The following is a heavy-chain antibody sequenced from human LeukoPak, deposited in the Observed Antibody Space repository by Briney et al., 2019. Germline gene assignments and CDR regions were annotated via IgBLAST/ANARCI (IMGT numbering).Heavy chain of an antibody. CDR3: ARRHPYYYGMDV. CDR1: GDSVSSNSAA. CDR2: TYYRSKWYN. J-gene: IGHJ6*02. Sequence: SQTLSLTCAISGDSVSSNSAAWDSVRQSPSRGLEWLGRTYYRSKWYNDYAVSVKSRITINPDTSKNQFSLQLNSVTPEDTAVYYCARRHPYYYGMDVWGQGTTVTVSS. V-gene: IGHV6-1*01.